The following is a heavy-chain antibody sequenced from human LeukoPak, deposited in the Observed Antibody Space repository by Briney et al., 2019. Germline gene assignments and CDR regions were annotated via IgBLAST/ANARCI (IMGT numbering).Heavy chain of an antibody. CDR3: ARDSGIVGATEGAFDI. Sequence: PGGSLRLSCAVSGFTFSSYAMHWVRQAPGKGLEWVAVISYDGSNKYYADSVKGRFTISRDNSKNTLYLQMNSLRAEDTAVYYCARDSGIVGATEGAFDIWGQGTMVTVSS. J-gene: IGHJ3*02. CDR1: GFTFSSYA. V-gene: IGHV3-30*04. D-gene: IGHD1-26*01. CDR2: ISYDGSNK.